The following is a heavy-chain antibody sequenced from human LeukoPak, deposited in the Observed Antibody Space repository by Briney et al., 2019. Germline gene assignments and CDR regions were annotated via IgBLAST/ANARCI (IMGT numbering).Heavy chain of an antibody. CDR2: VYQTGNT. CDR1: GASVSSDNW. V-gene: IGHV4-4*02. D-gene: IGHD2-2*01. Sequence: SETLSLTCAVSGASVSSDNWWTWVRQSPAKGLEWIGEVYQTGNTNYNPSLKSRVAISLDKFKNQFSLNLTPATAADTAIYYCAKEGKHCSFLSCPIEYWGRGVLVTVSS. CDR3: AKEGKHCSFLSCPIEY. J-gene: IGHJ4*02.